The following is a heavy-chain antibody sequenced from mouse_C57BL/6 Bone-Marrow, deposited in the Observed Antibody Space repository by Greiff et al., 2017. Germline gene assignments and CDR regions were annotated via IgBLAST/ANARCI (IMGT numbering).Heavy chain of an antibody. CDR1: GYTFTSYW. D-gene: IGHD1-1*01. CDR3: AKITTVVPTGSDY. Sequence: VKLQQPGAELVKPGASVKLSCKASGYTFTSYWMHWVKQRPGQGLEWIGMIHPNSGSTNYNEKFKSKATLTVDKYTSTAYMQLSSLTSEDSAVYYCAKITTVVPTGSDYWGQGTTLTVSS. J-gene: IGHJ2*01. CDR2: IHPNSGST. V-gene: IGHV1-64*01.